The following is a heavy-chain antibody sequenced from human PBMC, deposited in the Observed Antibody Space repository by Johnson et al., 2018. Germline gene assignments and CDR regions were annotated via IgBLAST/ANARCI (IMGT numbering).Heavy chain of an antibody. CDR1: GGSISSYY. Sequence: QVQLQESGPGLVKXSETLSLXCTVSGGSISSYYWSWIRPPPGKGLEWIGYSYYSGSTNYTPSLKGRVPISVDTSKNQFSLKLSSVTAADAAVYYCARKGRDYYYYMDVWGKGTTVTVSS. CDR2: SYYSGST. J-gene: IGHJ6*03. D-gene: IGHD1-26*01. CDR3: ARKGRDYYYYMDV. V-gene: IGHV4-59*01.